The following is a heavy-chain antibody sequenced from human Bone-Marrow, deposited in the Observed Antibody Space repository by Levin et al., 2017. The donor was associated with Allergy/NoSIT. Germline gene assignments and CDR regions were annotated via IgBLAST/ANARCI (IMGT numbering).Heavy chain of an antibody. CDR2: TGST. CDR1: GGSISSSSHY. D-gene: IGHD2/OR15-2a*01. CDR3: ARWFDYLRAFDM. J-gene: IGHJ3*02. Sequence: SETLSLTCTISGGSISSSSHYWGWIRQSPGKGLEWIGDTGSTYYNPTLKSRVTISVDTSKNQFSLNLRSVTAADTAVYFCARWFDYLRAFDMWGQGTMVTVSS. V-gene: IGHV4-39*01.